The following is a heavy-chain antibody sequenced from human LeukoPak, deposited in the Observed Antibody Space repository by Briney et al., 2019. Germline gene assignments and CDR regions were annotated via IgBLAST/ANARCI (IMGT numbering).Heavy chain of an antibody. V-gene: IGHV4-61*02. D-gene: IGHD3-3*01. CDR2: IYTSGST. CDR3: ARAYDFWSGYYFDP. CDR1: GGSISSGRYY. Sequence: SQTLSLTCTVSGGSISSGRYYWSWIRQPAGKGLEWIGRIYTSGSTNYNPSLKSRVTISVDTSKNQFSLKLSSVTAADTAVYYCARAYDFWSGYYFDPWGQGTLVTVSS. J-gene: IGHJ5*02.